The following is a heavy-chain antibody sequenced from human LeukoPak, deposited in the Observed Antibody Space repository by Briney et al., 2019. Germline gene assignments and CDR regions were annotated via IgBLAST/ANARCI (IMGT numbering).Heavy chain of an antibody. J-gene: IGHJ4*02. CDR3: ARGDKSSGWYFFDY. CDR2: INRNGDST. D-gene: IGHD6-19*01. CDR1: GFTFDDYG. V-gene: IGHV3-20*04. Sequence: GGSLRLSCAASGFTFDDYGMSRVRQAPGRGLEWVAGINRNGDSTGYADSVKGRFTISRDDAKNSLYLQMNSLRAEDTAVYYCARGDKSSGWYFFDYWGQGTLVTVSS.